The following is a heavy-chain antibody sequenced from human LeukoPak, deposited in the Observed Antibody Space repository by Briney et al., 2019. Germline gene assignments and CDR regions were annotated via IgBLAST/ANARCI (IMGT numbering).Heavy chain of an antibody. CDR2: IWYDGSKK. CDR3: ARADYGSVPYYYGMEV. CDR1: GFTFSSYG. D-gene: IGHD3-10*01. Sequence: PGRSLRLSCAASGFTFSSYGMHWVRQAPGKGLEWVAVIWYDGSKKYYAESVKGRFTISRDSSKNTLDLQMNSLRVEDTAVYYCARADYGSVPYYYGMEVWGQGTTVTVSS. J-gene: IGHJ6*02. V-gene: IGHV3-33*01.